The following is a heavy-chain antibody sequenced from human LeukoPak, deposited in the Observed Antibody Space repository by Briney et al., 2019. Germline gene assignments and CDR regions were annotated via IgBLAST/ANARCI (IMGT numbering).Heavy chain of an antibody. Sequence: ASVKVSCKASGYTFTSYAMNWVRQAPGQGLEWMGWINTNTGNPTYAQGFTGRFVFSLDTSVSTAYLQISSLKAEDTAVYYCARDYSSGWYFGGGAKVGLNYYYYYYMDVWGKGTTVTVSS. CDR2: INTNTGNP. D-gene: IGHD6-19*01. CDR1: GYTFTSYA. V-gene: IGHV7-4-1*02. J-gene: IGHJ6*03. CDR3: ARDYSSGWYFGGGAKVGLNYYYYYYMDV.